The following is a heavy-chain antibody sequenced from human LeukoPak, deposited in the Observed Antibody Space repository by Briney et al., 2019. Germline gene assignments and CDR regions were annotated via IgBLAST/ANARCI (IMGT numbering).Heavy chain of an antibody. D-gene: IGHD6-19*01. CDR2: ISGHNGHT. CDR1: GYTFTSNG. V-gene: IGHV1-18*04. Sequence: ASVKVSCKASGYTFTSNGINWVRQAPGQGLECMGWISGHNGHTNYVQKMQGRVTMTTDTSTNTAYMELRNLTSDDTALYYCARGPGIAVAGVFDYWGQGSLVTVSS. CDR3: ARGPGIAVAGVFDY. J-gene: IGHJ4*02.